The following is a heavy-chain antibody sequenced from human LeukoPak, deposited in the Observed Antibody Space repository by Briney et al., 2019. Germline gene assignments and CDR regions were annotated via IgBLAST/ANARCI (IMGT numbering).Heavy chain of an antibody. CDR2: INTNTANP. CDR3: ARVRRFLNGGVAGIDY. CDR1: GYTFTTFA. J-gene: IGHJ4*02. D-gene: IGHD3-3*01. V-gene: IGHV7-4-1*02. Sequence: ASVKVSCKASGYTFTTFALIWVRQAAGQGLEWMGWINTNTANPTYAQAFTGRFVLSLDTSVSTSYLQISSLKTEDTAVYYCARVRRFLNGGVAGIDYWGQGTLVTVSS.